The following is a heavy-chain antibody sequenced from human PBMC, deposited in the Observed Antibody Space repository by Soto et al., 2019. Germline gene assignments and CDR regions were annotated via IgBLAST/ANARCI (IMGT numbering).Heavy chain of an antibody. CDR1: GGSFSGYY. J-gene: IGHJ4*02. V-gene: IGHV4-34*01. CDR2: INHSGST. Sequence: PSETLSLTCAVYGGSFSGYYWSWIRQPPGKGLEWIGEINHSGSTNYNPSLKSRVTISVDTSKNQFSLKLSSVTAADTAVYYCARGTKVRGFIDYWGQGTLVTVSS. D-gene: IGHD3-10*01. CDR3: ARGTKVRGFIDY.